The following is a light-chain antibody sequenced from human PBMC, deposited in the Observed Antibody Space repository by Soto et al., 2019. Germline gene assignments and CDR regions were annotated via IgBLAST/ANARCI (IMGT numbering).Light chain of an antibody. CDR1: QSVSRY. CDR3: QQYGSSPQT. CDR2: GVS. V-gene: IGKV3-11*01. Sequence: EVVLTQSPATLSLSPGETATLSCRTSQSVSRYLAWYQQKPGQAPRLLIYGVSNRATGIPARFSGSGSGTDFTLTISSLEPEDFAVYYCQQYGSSPQTFGQGTKVDIK. J-gene: IGKJ1*01.